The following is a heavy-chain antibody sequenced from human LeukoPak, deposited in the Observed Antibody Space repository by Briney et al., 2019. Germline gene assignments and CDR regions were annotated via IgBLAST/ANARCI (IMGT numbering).Heavy chain of an antibody. CDR3: ARAHGGIGAFDI. J-gene: IGHJ3*02. CDR2: TNPNSGGT. V-gene: IGHV1-2*02. CDR1: GYTFTGYY. Sequence: EASVKVSCKASGYTFTGYYMHWVRQAPGQGLEWMGWTNPNSGGTNYAQKFQGRVTMTRDTSISTAYMELSRLRSDDTAVYYCARAHGGIGAFDIWGQGTMVTVSS. D-gene: IGHD3-16*01.